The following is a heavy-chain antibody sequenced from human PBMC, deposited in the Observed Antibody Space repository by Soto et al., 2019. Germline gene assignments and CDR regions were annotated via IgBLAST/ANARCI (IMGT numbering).Heavy chain of an antibody. CDR1: GFTFSDYY. CDR3: ASVAGDSSSPLTSGYYYYYGMDV. D-gene: IGHD6-6*01. Sequence: LRLSCAASGFTFSDYYMSWTRQAPGKGLEWVSYISSSGSTIYYADSVKGRFTISRDNAKNSLYLQMNSLRAEDTAVYYCASVAGDSSSPLTSGYYYYYGMDVWGQGTTVTVSS. J-gene: IGHJ6*02. CDR2: ISSSGSTI. V-gene: IGHV3-11*01.